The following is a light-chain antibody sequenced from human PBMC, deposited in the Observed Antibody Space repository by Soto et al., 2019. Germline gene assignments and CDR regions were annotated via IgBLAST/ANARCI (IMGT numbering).Light chain of an antibody. J-gene: IGKJ1*01. CDR1: QGISNF. CDR2: AAS. V-gene: IGKV1-27*01. CDR3: QKYKSAPPT. Sequence: DIQITQSPASLSASVGDRVTITCRASQGISNFLAWYQQRPGKVPKLLIYAASTLQSGVPSRFSGSRSGTDFTLTISSLQPEDVDAYYCQKYKSAPPTFGQGTKVEIK.